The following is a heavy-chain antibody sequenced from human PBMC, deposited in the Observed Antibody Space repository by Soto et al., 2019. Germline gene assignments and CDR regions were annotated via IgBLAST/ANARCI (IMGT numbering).Heavy chain of an antibody. CDR1: GYSISSGYY. J-gene: IGHJ5*02. V-gene: IGHV4-38-2*01. CDR2: IYHSGST. CDR3: ARTHYGDYKNWFDP. Sequence: SETLSLTCAVSGYSISSGYYWGWIRQPPGKGLEWIGSIYHSGSTYYNPSLKSRVTISVDTSKNQFSLKLSSVTAADTAVYYCARTHYGDYKNWFDPWGPGTLLTVSS. D-gene: IGHD4-17*01.